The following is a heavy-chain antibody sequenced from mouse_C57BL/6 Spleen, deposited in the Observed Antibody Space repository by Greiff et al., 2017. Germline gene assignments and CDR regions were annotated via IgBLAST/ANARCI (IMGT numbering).Heavy chain of an antibody. J-gene: IGHJ4*01. D-gene: IGHD1-1*01. CDR2: INPSSGDT. Sequence: VQLQQSGAELARPGASVKMSCKASGYTFTSYTMHWVKQRPGQGLEWIGYINPSSGDTKYNQKFKDKATLTADKSSSTAYVQLSSLTSEDSAVYYCARARTVVADNYAMDCWGQGTSVTVSS. CDR1: GYTFTSYT. V-gene: IGHV1-4*01. CDR3: ARARTVVADNYAMDC.